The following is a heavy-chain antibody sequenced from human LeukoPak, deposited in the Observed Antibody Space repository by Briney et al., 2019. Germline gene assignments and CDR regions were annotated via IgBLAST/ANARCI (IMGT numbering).Heavy chain of an antibody. CDR2: ISPSGTTT. Sequence: ASVKVSCKASGYTFTSYYMQWVRQAPGQGLEWMGIISPSGTTTSYAQRFQGRVTMTRDTSTSTLYMELSSLRSEDTAMYYCARGRYCSSTNSCYFDYWGQGTLVTVSS. J-gene: IGHJ4*02. D-gene: IGHD2-2*01. V-gene: IGHV1-46*01. CDR3: ARGRYCSSTNSCYFDY. CDR1: GYTFTSYY.